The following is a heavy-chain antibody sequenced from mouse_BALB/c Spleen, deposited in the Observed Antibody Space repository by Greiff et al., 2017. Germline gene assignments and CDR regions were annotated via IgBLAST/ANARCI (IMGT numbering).Heavy chain of an antibody. J-gene: IGHJ1*01. CDR1: GYSITSDYA. CDR2: ISYSGST. V-gene: IGHV3-2*02. CDR3: ARDYDHWYFDV. D-gene: IGHD2-4*01. Sequence: EVQLQESGPGLVKPSQSLSLTCTVTGYSITSDYAWNWIRQFPGNKLEWMGYISYSGSTSYNPSLKSRISITRDTSKNQFFLQLNSVTTEDTATYYCARDYDHWYFDVWGAGTTVTVSS.